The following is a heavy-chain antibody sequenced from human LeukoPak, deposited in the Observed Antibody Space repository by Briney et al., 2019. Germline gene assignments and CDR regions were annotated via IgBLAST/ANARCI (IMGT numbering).Heavy chain of an antibody. CDR1: GFTFSSYA. V-gene: IGHV3-30-3*01. D-gene: IGHD2-15*01. CDR2: ISCDGSNK. Sequence: GGSLRLSCAASGFTFSSYAMHWVRQAPGKGLEWVAVISCDGSNKYYADSVEGRFTISRDNSKNTLYLQMNSLRAEDTAVYYCARTIVVVAVYFDYWGQGTLVTVSS. CDR3: ARTIVVVAVYFDY. J-gene: IGHJ4*02.